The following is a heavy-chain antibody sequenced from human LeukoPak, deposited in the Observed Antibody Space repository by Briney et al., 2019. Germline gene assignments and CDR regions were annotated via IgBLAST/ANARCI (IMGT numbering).Heavy chain of an antibody. CDR1: GFTFSSYS. V-gene: IGHV3-21*01. J-gene: IGHJ4*02. D-gene: IGHD1-26*01. Sequence: NPGGSLRLSCAASGFTFSSYSMNWVRQAPGKGLESVSSISSSSYIYYTGSVKGRFTISRDNAKNSLYLQMNSLKAEDSAVYYCARDPYCGLFDYWGQGTLVTVSS. CDR3: ARDPYCGLFDY. CDR2: ISSSSYI.